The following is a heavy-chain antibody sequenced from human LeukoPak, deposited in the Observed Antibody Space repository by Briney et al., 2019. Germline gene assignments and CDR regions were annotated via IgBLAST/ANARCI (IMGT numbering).Heavy chain of an antibody. D-gene: IGHD3-9*01. V-gene: IGHV4-4*09. CDR3: ARGYFDSRDSSNPFDN. J-gene: IGHJ4*02. Sequence: SETLSLTCTASGASISSHYWSWIRQTAGKGLEWIGCIHTNGNNNYNPPLRGRVTMSVDTSKNQFSLKMTSVTAADTAVYYCARGYFDSRDSSNPFDNWGQGTLVTVSS. CDR1: GASISSHY. CDR2: IHTNGNN.